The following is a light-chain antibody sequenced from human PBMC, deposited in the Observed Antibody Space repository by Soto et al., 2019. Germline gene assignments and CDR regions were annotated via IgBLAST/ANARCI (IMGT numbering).Light chain of an antibody. Sequence: EIVLTQSPATLSLSPGERATLTCRASQSVSNFLAWYQHKPGQAPRLLIYDASIRAAGVPARFSGSGSGTDFSLTISSLEPEDFAVYFCQQYSSSPPITFGQGTRLEIK. V-gene: IGKV3-11*01. CDR1: QSVSNF. CDR2: DAS. CDR3: QQYSSSPPIT. J-gene: IGKJ5*01.